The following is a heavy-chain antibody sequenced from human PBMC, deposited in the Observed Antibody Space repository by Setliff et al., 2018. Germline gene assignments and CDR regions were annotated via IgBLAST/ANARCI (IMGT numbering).Heavy chain of an antibody. V-gene: IGHV3-15*01. CDR2: IKSKTDGGTV. D-gene: IGHD1-26*01. CDR1: GFSFRDSC. Sequence: GGSLRLSCAASGFSFRDSCMSWVRQAPGKGLEWVGRIKSKTDGGTVDYAAPVRGRFTISRDDSKDTLYLQMDSLKTQDTAVYYCTTGPLIGATRGYWGQGTLVTVSS. CDR3: TTGPLIGATRGY. J-gene: IGHJ4*02.